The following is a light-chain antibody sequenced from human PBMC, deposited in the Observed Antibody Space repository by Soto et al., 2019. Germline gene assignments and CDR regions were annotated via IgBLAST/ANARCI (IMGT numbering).Light chain of an antibody. J-gene: IGKJ1*01. CDR3: QQYNNWPRT. Sequence: EIILTQSPGTVSLSPGEGATLSCRASQSVSSSYIAWYQQKPGQAPRLLIYGASTRATGIPARFSGSGSGTEFTLTISSLQSEDFAVYYCQQYNNWPRTFGQRTKVDIK. CDR1: QSVSSS. CDR2: GAS. V-gene: IGKV3-15*01.